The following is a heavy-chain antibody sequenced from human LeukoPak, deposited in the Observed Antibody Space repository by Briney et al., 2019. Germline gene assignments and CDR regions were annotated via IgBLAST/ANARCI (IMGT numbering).Heavy chain of an antibody. J-gene: IGHJ3*02. Sequence: ASVKVSCKASGYTFTGYYMHWVRQALGQGLEWMGWINPNSGGTNYAQKFQGRVTMTRDTSISTAYMELSRLRSDDTAVYYCARDRRLGDDAFDIWGQGTMVTVSS. CDR3: ARDRRLGDDAFDI. V-gene: IGHV1-2*02. CDR1: GYTFTGYY. D-gene: IGHD1-26*01. CDR2: INPNSGGT.